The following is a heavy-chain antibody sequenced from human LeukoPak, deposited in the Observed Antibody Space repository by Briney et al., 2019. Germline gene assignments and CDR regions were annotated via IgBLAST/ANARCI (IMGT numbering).Heavy chain of an antibody. CDR3: AKDRHGYDSCSDY. CDR2: IIPIFGTA. D-gene: IGHD2-15*01. Sequence: SVKVSCKASGGTFSSYAISWVRQAPGQGLEWMGGIIPIFGTANYAQKFQGRVTITADESTSTAYMELSSLRSEDTAVYYCAKDRHGYDSCSDYWGQGTLVTVSS. J-gene: IGHJ4*02. V-gene: IGHV1-69*13. CDR1: GGTFSSYA.